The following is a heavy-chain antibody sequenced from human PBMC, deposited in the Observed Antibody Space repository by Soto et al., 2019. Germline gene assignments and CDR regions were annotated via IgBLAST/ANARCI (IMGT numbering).Heavy chain of an antibody. V-gene: IGHV1-69*12. J-gene: IGHJ1*01. CDR1: GGTFSSYA. CDR3: ARERDSGGTAAPPNFQH. D-gene: IGHD4-17*01. CDR2: IIPIFGTA. Sequence: QVQLVQSGAEVKKPGSSVKVSCKASGGTFSSYAISWVRQAPGQGLEWMGGIIPIFGTANYAQKFQGRVTITADESTSTAYMELSSLRSEDTAVYYCARERDSGGTAAPPNFQHWGQGTLVTVSS.